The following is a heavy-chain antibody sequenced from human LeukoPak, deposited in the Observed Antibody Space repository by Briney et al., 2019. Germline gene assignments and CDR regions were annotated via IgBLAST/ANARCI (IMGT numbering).Heavy chain of an antibody. CDR2: IYYSGST. Sequence: PSETLSLTCTVSGGSISSYYWSWIRQLPGKGLEWIGYIYYSGSTNYNPSLKSRVTISVDTSKNQFSLKPSSVTAADTAVYYCARLHYGDYYYYGMDVWGQGTTVTVSS. CDR1: GGSISSYY. CDR3: ARLHYGDYYYYGMDV. D-gene: IGHD4-17*01. V-gene: IGHV4-59*01. J-gene: IGHJ6*02.